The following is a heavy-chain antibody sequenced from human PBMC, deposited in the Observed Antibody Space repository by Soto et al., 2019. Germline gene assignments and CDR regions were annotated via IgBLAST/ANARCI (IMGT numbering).Heavy chain of an antibody. J-gene: IGHJ4*02. CDR1: GGTFSSYA. Sequence: ASVKVSCKASGGTFSSYAISWVRQAPGQGLEWMGGIIPIFGTANYAQKFQGRVTITADESTSTAYMELSSLRSEDTAVSCFARGLILGGAHDYWGQGTLVTVSS. CDR2: IIPIFGTA. CDR3: ARGLILGGAHDY. D-gene: IGHD1-26*01. V-gene: IGHV1-69*13.